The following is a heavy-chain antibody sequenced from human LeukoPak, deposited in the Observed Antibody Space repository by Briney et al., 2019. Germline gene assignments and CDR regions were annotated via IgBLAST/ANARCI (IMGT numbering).Heavy chain of an antibody. V-gene: IGHV1-18*04. CDR2: ISTNNGNT. D-gene: IGHD3/OR15-3a*01. CDR1: GYNFLTHG. CDR3: AREDDFWTGYWFH. Sequence: ASVKVSCKASGYNFLTHGISWVRQAPGQGPEWMGWISTNNGNTNYAQKFQGRVTMTTDTSTATVYMELRNLRSDDTAVYYCAREDDFWTGYWFHWGQGTLVTVSS. J-gene: IGHJ4*02.